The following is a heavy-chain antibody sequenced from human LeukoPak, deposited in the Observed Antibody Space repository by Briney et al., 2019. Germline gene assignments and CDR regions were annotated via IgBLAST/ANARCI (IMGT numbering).Heavy chain of an antibody. V-gene: IGHV1-18*01. J-gene: IGHJ4*02. CDR3: ARDVVVAVYFDY. Sequence: ASVKVSCKASGYTFTSYGISWVRQAPGQGLEWMGWISTYNGHTKYSQKFQDRVTITRDTSANTGYMELSSLRSEDTAVYYCARDVVVAVYFDYWGQGTPVTVSS. CDR1: GYTFTSYG. CDR2: ISTYNGHT. D-gene: IGHD2-21*01.